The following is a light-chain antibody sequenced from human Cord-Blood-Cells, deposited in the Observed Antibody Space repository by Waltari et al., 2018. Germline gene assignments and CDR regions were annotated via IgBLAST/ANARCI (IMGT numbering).Light chain of an antibody. Sequence: QSALTQPDSVSGSPGPSSTIPCTGTSSDVCGYNHVAWYQQHPGKAPKLRIYEVSNRPSGVSNRFSGSKSGNTASLTISGLQAEDEADYYCSSYTSSSTLVFGGGTKLTVL. V-gene: IGLV2-14*01. CDR1: SSDVCGYNH. CDR2: EVS. CDR3: SSYTSSSTLV. J-gene: IGLJ2*01.